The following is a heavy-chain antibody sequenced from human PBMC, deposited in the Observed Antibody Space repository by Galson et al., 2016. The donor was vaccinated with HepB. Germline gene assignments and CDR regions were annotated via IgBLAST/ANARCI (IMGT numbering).Heavy chain of an antibody. CDR1: GYTFTNYG. CDR2: ISAYNGNT. V-gene: IGHV1-18*01. Sequence: VKVSCKASGYTFTNYGISWVRQAPGQGLEWMGWISAYNGNTNYVQKFQGRVSMTIERSTSTAYMALRSLRSDDTAVDYCARGHDYGGNNDYWGQGTLVTVSS. CDR3: ARGHDYGGNNDY. J-gene: IGHJ4*02. D-gene: IGHD4-23*01.